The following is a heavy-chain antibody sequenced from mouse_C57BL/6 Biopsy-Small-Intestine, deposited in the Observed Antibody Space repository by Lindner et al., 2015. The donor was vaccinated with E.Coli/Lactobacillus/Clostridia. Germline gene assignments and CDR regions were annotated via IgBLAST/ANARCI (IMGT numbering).Heavy chain of an antibody. V-gene: IGHV1-80*01. Sequence: VQLQESGAELVKPGASVKISCKASGYAFSSYWMNWVKQRPGKGLEWIGQIYPGDGDTNYNGKFKGKATLTADKSSSTAYMQLSSLTSEDSAVYFCARENYYGSSSLYGFDYWGQGTTLTVSS. CDR3: ARENYYGSSSLYGFDY. CDR2: IYPGDGDT. D-gene: IGHD1-1*01. CDR1: GYAFSSYW. J-gene: IGHJ2*01.